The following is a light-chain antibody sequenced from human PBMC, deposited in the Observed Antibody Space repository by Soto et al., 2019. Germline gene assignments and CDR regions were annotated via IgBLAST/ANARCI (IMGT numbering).Light chain of an antibody. CDR2: AAS. CDR1: RSIGTL. CDR3: QQTFTSPPT. J-gene: IGKJ2*01. Sequence: DLRMTQSPSSLSASVGDIVTITCQASRSIGTLLHWYQHKPGKAPNPLISAASNLQSGVPSRFTGSGSGTDFTLTISSLQPRDFPTYSCQQTFTSPPTFGRGTQVEIK. V-gene: IGKV1-39*01.